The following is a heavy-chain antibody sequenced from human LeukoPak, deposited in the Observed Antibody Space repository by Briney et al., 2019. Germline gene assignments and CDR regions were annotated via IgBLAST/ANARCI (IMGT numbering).Heavy chain of an antibody. CDR2: ISSNGGST. CDR1: GYTFSSYA. J-gene: IGHJ4*02. CDR3: ARVGGITIFGAPKN. D-gene: IGHD3-3*01. Sequence: GGSLRLSCAASGYTFSSYAMHWVRQAPGKGLQYVSAISSNGGSTYYANSVKGRFTISRDNSKNTLYLQMGSLRAEDMAVYYCARVGGITIFGAPKNWGQGTLVTVSS. V-gene: IGHV3-64*01.